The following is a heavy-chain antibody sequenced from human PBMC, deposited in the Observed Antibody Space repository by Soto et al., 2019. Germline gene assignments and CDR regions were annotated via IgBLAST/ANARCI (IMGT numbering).Heavy chain of an antibody. Sequence: GGSLRLSCAASGFTFSSYWMSWVRQAPGKGLEWVANIKQDGSEKYYVGSVKGRFTISRDNAKNSLYLQMNSLRAEDTAVYYCARYRRDGYNRLDYWGQGTLVTVSS. V-gene: IGHV3-7*01. CDR3: ARYRRDGYNRLDY. CDR2: IKQDGSEK. J-gene: IGHJ4*02. CDR1: GFTFSSYW. D-gene: IGHD5-12*01.